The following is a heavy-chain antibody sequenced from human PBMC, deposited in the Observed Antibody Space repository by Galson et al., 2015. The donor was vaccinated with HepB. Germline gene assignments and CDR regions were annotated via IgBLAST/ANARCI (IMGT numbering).Heavy chain of an antibody. Sequence: SLRLSCAASGFTFSDYYMSWIRQAPGKGLEWVSYISSSSSYTNYADSVKGRFTISRDNAKNSLYLQMNSLRAEDTAVYYCARDASGYSYGYIDYWGRGTLVTVSS. J-gene: IGHJ4*02. D-gene: IGHD5-18*01. CDR2: ISSSSSYT. CDR1: GFTFSDYY. V-gene: IGHV3-11*05. CDR3: ARDASGYSYGYIDY.